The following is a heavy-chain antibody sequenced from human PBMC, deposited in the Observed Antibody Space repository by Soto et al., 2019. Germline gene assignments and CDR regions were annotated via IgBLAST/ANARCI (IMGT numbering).Heavy chain of an antibody. CDR2: ISFDGRVD. CDR1: GFTFSSHA. V-gene: IGHV3-30*04. J-gene: IGHJ4*02. D-gene: IGHD3-10*01. Sequence: QVQLVESGGDVVQPGKSLRLSCVASGFTFSSHAMHWVRRAPGKGLQWLASISFDGRVDSYADSVQGRLTISRDTSKMPLFLALDRLRTADTSLYHCVRASSNYGSFFDSWGLGTLVTVSS. CDR3: VRASSNYGSFFDS.